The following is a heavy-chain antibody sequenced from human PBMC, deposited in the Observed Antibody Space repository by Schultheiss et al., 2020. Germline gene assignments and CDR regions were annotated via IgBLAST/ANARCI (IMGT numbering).Heavy chain of an antibody. D-gene: IGHD6-13*01. CDR3: ARSGASSSWYELGV. Sequence: SETLSLTCTVSGGSISSGAYYWSWIRQHPGKGLEWIGNIYYSGSTYYNPSLKSRVTISVDTSKNQFSLQLNSVTPEDTAVYYCARSGASSSWYELGVWGQGTTVTVSS. J-gene: IGHJ6*02. CDR2: IYYSGST. CDR1: GGSISSGAYY. V-gene: IGHV4-31*03.